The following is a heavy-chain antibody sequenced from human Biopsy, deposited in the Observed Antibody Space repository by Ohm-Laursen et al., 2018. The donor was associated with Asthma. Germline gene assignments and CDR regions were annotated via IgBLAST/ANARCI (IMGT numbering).Heavy chain of an antibody. Sequence: ASVKVSCKASGYTVTRYAINWVRQAPGQGLEWMGWINTNTGNPTYAQGFTGRFVFSLDTSVNTAHLQINSLKAEDTAVYYCARMISYYHEMRAPFFDYWGQGTLGTVSS. CDR1: GYTVTRYA. CDR3: ARMISYYHEMRAPFFDY. CDR2: INTNTGNP. V-gene: IGHV7-4-1*02. D-gene: IGHD3-22*01. J-gene: IGHJ4*02.